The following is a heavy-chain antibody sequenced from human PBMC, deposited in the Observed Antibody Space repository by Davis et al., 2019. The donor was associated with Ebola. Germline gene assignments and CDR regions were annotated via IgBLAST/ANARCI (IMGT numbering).Heavy chain of an antibody. J-gene: IGHJ2*01. D-gene: IGHD2-21*02. V-gene: IGHV3-33*01. Sequence: GGSLRLSCAASGFTFSSYGMHWVRKAPGKGLEWVAVIWYDGSNKYYADSVKGRFTVSRDNAKNSLYLQMIRLRAEDTAVYYCVRDPALVATGGGWFFGLWGRGTLVTVSS. CDR3: VRDPALVATGGGWFFGL. CDR2: IWYDGSNK. CDR1: GFTFSSYG.